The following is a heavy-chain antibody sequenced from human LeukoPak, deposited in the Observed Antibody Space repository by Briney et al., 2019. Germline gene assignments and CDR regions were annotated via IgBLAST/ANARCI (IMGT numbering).Heavy chain of an antibody. V-gene: IGHV3-21*01. J-gene: IGHJ5*02. D-gene: IGHD6-19*01. Sequence: GGSLRLSCSASGFTFSAYRMNWVRQAPGKGLEWVSSISNGGTHVFYGDSVKGRFTVSRDDADNSLYLQVNSLRAEDTAVYYCARTRDSSGCFDLWGQGTLVTVSS. CDR2: ISNGGTHV. CDR1: GFTFSAYR. CDR3: ARTRDSSGCFDL.